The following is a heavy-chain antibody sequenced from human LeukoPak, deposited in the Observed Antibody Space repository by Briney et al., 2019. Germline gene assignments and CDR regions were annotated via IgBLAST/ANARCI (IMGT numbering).Heavy chain of an antibody. D-gene: IGHD4-17*01. Sequence: GASVKVSCKASGYTFTGYYIHWVRQTPGQGLEWMGWINPNTGGTNYAQKFQGRVTMTRGTSISTAYMELSRLRSDDTAVYYCARGQSYGDYDYWGQGTLVTVSS. J-gene: IGHJ4*02. CDR3: ARGQSYGDYDY. CDR2: INPNTGGT. V-gene: IGHV1-2*02. CDR1: GYTFTGYY.